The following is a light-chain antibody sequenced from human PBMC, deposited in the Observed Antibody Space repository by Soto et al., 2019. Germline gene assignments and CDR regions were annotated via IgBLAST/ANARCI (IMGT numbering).Light chain of an antibody. CDR2: DAS. CDR3: QQYNSYWT. V-gene: IGKV1-5*01. CDR1: QSISSY. Sequence: IQLTQSPSVLSASVGDRVTITCRASQSISSYLNWYQQKPGKAPKLLIYDASSLESGVPSRFSGSGSGTEFTLTISSLQPDDFATYYCQQYNSYWTFGQGTKVAIK. J-gene: IGKJ1*01.